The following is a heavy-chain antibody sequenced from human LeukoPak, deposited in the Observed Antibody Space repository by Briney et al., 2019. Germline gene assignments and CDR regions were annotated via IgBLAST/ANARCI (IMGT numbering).Heavy chain of an antibody. CDR1: GYTFNTYY. D-gene: IGHD3-10*01. J-gene: IGHJ4*02. Sequence: ASVKVSCKTSGYTFNTYYMHWVRQAPGQGLEWLGIIHPTDGSTSYTQKIQGRFTMTRDTATGTVYLELSSLRSEDTAVYWCARANGGGLDYWGQGTLITASS. V-gene: IGHV1-46*02. CDR2: IHPTDGST. CDR3: ARANGGGLDY.